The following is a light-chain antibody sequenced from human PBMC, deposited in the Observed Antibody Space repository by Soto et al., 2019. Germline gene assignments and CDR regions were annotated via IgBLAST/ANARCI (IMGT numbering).Light chain of an antibody. CDR1: QSVLYSSSNRNC. V-gene: IGKV4-1*01. CDR3: QQYYGIPLT. Sequence: DIVMTQSPDSLAVSLGERATINCKSSQSVLYSSSNRNCLAWYQPKPGQPPKLLISWASIRESVVPDRFSGSGSGTDFTLTISSLQAEDVAFYYWQQYYGIPLTFGGGTKVEIK. CDR2: WAS. J-gene: IGKJ4*01.